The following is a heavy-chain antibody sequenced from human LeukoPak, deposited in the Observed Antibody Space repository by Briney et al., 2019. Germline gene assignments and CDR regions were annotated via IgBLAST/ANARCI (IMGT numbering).Heavy chain of an antibody. CDR3: AAAYCGGDCYLNGFDY. V-gene: IGHV4-4*09. CDR2: IYTSGST. J-gene: IGHJ4*02. CDR1: GGSISSYY. Sequence: PSETLSLTCTVSGGSISSYYWSWIRQPPGKGLEWIGYIYTSGSTNYNPSLKSRVTISVETSKNQFSLKLSSVTAADTAVYYCAAAYCGGDCYLNGFDYWGQGTLVTVSS. D-gene: IGHD2-21*02.